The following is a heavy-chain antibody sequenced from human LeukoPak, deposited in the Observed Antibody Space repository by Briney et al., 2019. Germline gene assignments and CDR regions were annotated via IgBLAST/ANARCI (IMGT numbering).Heavy chain of an antibody. CDR3: ARVGPLSGSYFRGYFDY. CDR1: GFTFDDYA. J-gene: IGHJ4*02. D-gene: IGHD1-26*01. V-gene: IGHV3-9*01. Sequence: PGRSLRLSCAASGFTFDDYAMHWVRQAPGKGLEWVSGISWNSGSIGYADSVKGRFTISRDNAKNSLYLQMNSLRAEDTALYYCARVGPLSGSYFRGYFDYWGQGTLVTVSS. CDR2: ISWNSGSI.